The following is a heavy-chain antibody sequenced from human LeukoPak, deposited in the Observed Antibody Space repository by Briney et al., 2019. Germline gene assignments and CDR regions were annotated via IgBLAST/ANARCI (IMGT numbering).Heavy chain of an antibody. CDR3: ASQASGYTALRQNDY. CDR2: INHSGST. D-gene: IGHD6-13*01. Sequence: PSETLSLTCAVYGGSFSGYYWSWIRQPPGKGLEWIGEINHSGSTNYNPSLKSRVTISVDTSKNQFSLKLSSVTAADTAVYYCASQASGYTALRQNDYWGQGTLVTVSS. CDR1: GGSFSGYY. V-gene: IGHV4-34*01. J-gene: IGHJ4*02.